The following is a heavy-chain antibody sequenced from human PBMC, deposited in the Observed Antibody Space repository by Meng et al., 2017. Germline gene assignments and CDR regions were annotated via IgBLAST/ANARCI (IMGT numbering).Heavy chain of an antibody. CDR2: ISWNSGSI. Sequence: SLKISCAASGFTFDDYAMHWVRQAPGKGLEWVSGISWNSGSIGYADSVKGRFTISRDNAKNSLYLQMNSLRAEDTALYYCAEDSCSGGSCYIGLLGAFDIWGQGTMVTGSS. J-gene: IGHJ3*02. V-gene: IGHV3-9*01. CDR1: GFTFDDYA. D-gene: IGHD2-15*01. CDR3: AEDSCSGGSCYIGLLGAFDI.